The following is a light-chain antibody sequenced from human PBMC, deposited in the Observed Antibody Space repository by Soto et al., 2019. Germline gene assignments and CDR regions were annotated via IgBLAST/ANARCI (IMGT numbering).Light chain of an antibody. CDR2: GAS. CDR1: QSVSSSS. Sequence: EIVLTQSPGTLSLSPGEGATLSCRASQSVSSSSLAWYQQKPGQAPRLLIYGASSRATDIPGRFSGSGSGTDFTLTISRLEPEDFAVYYCQQYGRSPWTFGQGTKVEIK. CDR3: QQYGRSPWT. V-gene: IGKV3-20*01. J-gene: IGKJ1*01.